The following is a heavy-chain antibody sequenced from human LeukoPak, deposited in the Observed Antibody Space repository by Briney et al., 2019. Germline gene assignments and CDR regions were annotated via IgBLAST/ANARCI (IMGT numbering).Heavy chain of an antibody. CDR3: ARGVRRRLRNYYMDV. CDR2: INHSGST. D-gene: IGHD5-18*01. V-gene: IGHV4-34*01. Sequence: PSETLSLTCAVYGGSFSGYYWSWIRQPPGKGLEWIGEINHSGSTNYNPSLKSRVTISVDTSKNQFSLKLSSVTAADTAVYYCARGVRRRLRNYYMDVWGKGTTVTVSS. J-gene: IGHJ6*03. CDR1: GGSFSGYY.